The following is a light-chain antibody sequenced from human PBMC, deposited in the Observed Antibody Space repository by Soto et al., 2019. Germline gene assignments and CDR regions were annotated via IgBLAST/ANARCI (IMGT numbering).Light chain of an antibody. CDR3: GAHAGSNTWV. CDR1: SGDVGAYNY. J-gene: IGLJ3*02. Sequence: QSALTQSPSASASPGQSVTISCTGSSGDVGAYNYVSWYQQHPGKAPKLIIYEVNKRPLGVPDRFSGSKSGITASLTVSGLQADDEADYYCGAHAGSNTWVFGGGTKVTVL. CDR2: EVN. V-gene: IGLV2-8*01.